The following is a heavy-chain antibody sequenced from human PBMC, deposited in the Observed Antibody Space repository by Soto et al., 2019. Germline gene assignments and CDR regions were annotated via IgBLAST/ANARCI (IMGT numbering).Heavy chain of an antibody. CDR3: ASQEASYNWFDP. CDR2: IYYSGST. V-gene: IGHV4-39*01. J-gene: IGHJ5*02. CDR1: GASISSSSYY. Sequence: ETLSLTCPVSGASISSSSYYWGWIRQPPGKGLEWIGSIYYSGSTYYNTSLKSRVTISVDTSKNQFSLKLSSVTAADTAVYYCASQEASYNWFDPWGQGTLVTVYS.